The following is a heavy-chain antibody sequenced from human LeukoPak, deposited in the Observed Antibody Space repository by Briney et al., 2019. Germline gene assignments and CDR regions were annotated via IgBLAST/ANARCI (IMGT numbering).Heavy chain of an antibody. CDR2: IIPIFGTA. V-gene: IGHV1-69*06. D-gene: IGHD3-9*01. CDR3: ARDILSSIEYYDILTGYSANAFDI. CDR1: GGTFSSYA. Sequence: SVKVSCKASGGTFSSYAISWVRQAPGQGLEWMGGIIPIFGTANYAQKFQGRVTITADKSTSTAYMELSSLRSEDTAVYYCARDILSSIEYYDILTGYSANAFDIWGQGTMVTVSS. J-gene: IGHJ3*02.